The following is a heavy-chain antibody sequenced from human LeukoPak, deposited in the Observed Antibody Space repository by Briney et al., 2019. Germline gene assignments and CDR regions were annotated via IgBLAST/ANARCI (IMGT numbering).Heavy chain of an antibody. D-gene: IGHD2-2*01. CDR3: AKGFTPGY. V-gene: IGHV3-23*01. CDR2: LSPSADST. Sequence: GGSLRLSCAASGFTFSSYGMHWVRQAPGKGLEWVSALSPSADSTYYADSLKGRFTISRDNSKNTLYLQMNSLRAEDTAVYYCAKGFTPGYWGQGTLVTVSS. CDR1: GFTFSSYG. J-gene: IGHJ4*02.